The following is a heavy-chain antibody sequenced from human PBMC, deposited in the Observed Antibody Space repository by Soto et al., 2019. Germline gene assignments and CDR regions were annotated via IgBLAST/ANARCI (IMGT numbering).Heavy chain of an antibody. V-gene: IGHV3-15*07. CDR1: GFTFSDAW. Sequence: GGSLRLSCAASGFTFSDAWMNWVRQAPGKGLEWVGRIKSKTDGGTTDYAAPVKGRFTISRDDSKNTLYLQMNSLKTEDTAVYYCTRNRRDYYYGMDVWGQGTTVTVSS. CDR3: TRNRRDYYYGMDV. CDR2: IKSKTDGGTT. J-gene: IGHJ6*02. D-gene: IGHD4-4*01.